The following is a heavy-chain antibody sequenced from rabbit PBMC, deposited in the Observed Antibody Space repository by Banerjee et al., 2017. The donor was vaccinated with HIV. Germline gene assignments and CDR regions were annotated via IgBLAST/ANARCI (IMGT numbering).Heavy chain of an antibody. D-gene: IGHD4-1*01. CDR2: IDTGSRDFT. Sequence: QSLEESGGDLVKPGASLTLTCTASGFDFSAYTFMCWVRQAPGKGLEWIACIDTGSRDFTYYASWAKGRFTISKTSSTTVTLQMTSLTAADTATYFCAKEASGCDLWGQGTLVTVS. V-gene: IGHV1S40*01. CDR3: AKEASGCDL. J-gene: IGHJ3*01. CDR1: GFDFSAYTF.